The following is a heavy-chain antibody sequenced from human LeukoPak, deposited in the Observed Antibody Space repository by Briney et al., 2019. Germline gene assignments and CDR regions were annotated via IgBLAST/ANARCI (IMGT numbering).Heavy chain of an antibody. D-gene: IGHD3-16*01. V-gene: IGHV3-7*03. Sequence: LPGGSLRLSCAASGLTFSNYWMDWVRQAPGKGLEWVANIKQDGSEKNYVDSVKGRFIISRDNAKNSLYLQMNTLRADDTAVYYCARDGFGTGSNWGQGTLSPSPQ. CDR1: GLTFSNYW. CDR3: ARDGFGTGSN. J-gene: IGHJ4*02. CDR2: IKQDGSEK.